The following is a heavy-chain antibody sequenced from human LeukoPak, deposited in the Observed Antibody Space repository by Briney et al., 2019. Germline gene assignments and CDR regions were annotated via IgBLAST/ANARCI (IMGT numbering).Heavy chain of an antibody. Sequence: GGSLRLSCAASGFTFSNYAMHWVRQAPGSGLEWVAFIKHDGSNQNYADSVKGRFTISRDNSKNTLYLQMNSLRAEDTAVYYCAKVRGRPDWGQGTLVTVSS. CDR3: AKVRGRPD. CDR2: IKHDGSNQ. CDR1: GFTFSNYA. J-gene: IGHJ4*02. V-gene: IGHV3-30*02. D-gene: IGHD3-10*01.